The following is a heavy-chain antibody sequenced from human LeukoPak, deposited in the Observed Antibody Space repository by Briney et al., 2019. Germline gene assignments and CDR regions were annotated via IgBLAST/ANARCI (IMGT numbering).Heavy chain of an antibody. J-gene: IGHJ5*02. D-gene: IGHD3-9*01. CDR1: GGSISSYY. Sequence: PSETLSLTCTVSGGSISSYYWSWIRQPPGKGLEWIGYIYYSGSTNYNPSLKSRVTISVDTSKNQFSLKLSSVTAADTAVYYCARLEYYDILTGYYTGRGWFDPWGQGTLVTVSS. CDR3: ARLEYYDILTGYYTGRGWFDP. V-gene: IGHV4-59*08. CDR2: IYYSGST.